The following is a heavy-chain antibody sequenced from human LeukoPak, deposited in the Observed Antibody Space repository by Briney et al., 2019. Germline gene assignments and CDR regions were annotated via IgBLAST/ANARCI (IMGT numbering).Heavy chain of an antibody. Sequence: PSETLSLTCAVYGGSFSGYYWSWIRQPPGKGLEWIGEINHSGSTNYNPSLKSRVTISVDTSKNQFSLKLSSVTAADTAVYYCARGRPFSSWVDYWGQGTLVTVSS. CDR3: ARGRPFSSWVDY. CDR1: GGSFSGYY. J-gene: IGHJ4*02. CDR2: INHSGST. V-gene: IGHV4-34*01. D-gene: IGHD6-13*01.